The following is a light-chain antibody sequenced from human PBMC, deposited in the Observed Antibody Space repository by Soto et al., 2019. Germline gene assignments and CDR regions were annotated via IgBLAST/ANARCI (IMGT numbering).Light chain of an antibody. Sequence: QSVLTQPASVSGSPGQSTTISCTGTSSDVGAYDFVSWYQQHPDKAPKLMIYDVSNRPSGVSDRFSGSKSGNTASLTISGLLAEDEADYYCTSYTSSNTLYVFGTGTKVTV. V-gene: IGLV2-14*01. CDR1: SSDVGAYDF. CDR2: DVS. CDR3: TSYTSSNTLYV. J-gene: IGLJ1*01.